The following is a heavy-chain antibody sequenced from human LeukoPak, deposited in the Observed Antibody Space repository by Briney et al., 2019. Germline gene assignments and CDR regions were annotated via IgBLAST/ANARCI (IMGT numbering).Heavy chain of an antibody. CDR2: VDPEDGET. CDR1: GYTFTDYY. Sequence: ASVKISCKVSGYTFTDYYMHWVQQAPGKRLEWMGLVDPEDGETIYAEKFQGRVTITADTSTDTAYMELSSLRSEDTAVYYCAPTWRLPRSGHAFDIWGQGTMVTVSS. V-gene: IGHV1-69-2*01. J-gene: IGHJ3*02. CDR3: APTWRLPRSGHAFDI. D-gene: IGHD3-3*01.